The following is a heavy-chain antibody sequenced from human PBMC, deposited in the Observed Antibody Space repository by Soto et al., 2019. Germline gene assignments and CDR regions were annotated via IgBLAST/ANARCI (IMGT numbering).Heavy chain of an antibody. CDR3: ARGRAGDYDAFDI. V-gene: IGHV4-59*08. D-gene: IGHD4-17*01. Sequence: SETLSLTCTVSGGSISSYYWSWIRQPPGKGLEWIGYIYYIGSTNYNPSLKSRVTISVDTSKNQFSLKLSSVTAADTAVYYCARGRAGDYDAFDIWGQGTMVTVSS. CDR1: GGSISSYY. J-gene: IGHJ3*02. CDR2: IYYIGST.